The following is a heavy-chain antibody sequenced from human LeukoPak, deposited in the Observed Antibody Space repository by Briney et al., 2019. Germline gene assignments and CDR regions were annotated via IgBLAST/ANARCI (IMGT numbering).Heavy chain of an antibody. CDR1: GFTFSNYG. CDR2: ISFDGSNK. V-gene: IGHV3-30*03. CDR3: TRAGISAAGGDAFDV. J-gene: IGHJ3*01. Sequence: GGSLRLSCAASGFTFSNYGMHWVRQAPGKGLEWVALISFDGSNKYYADSVKGRFTISRDNAKNSLYLQMNSLRAEDAAVYYCTRAGISAAGGDAFDVWGQGTMVTVSS. D-gene: IGHD6-13*01.